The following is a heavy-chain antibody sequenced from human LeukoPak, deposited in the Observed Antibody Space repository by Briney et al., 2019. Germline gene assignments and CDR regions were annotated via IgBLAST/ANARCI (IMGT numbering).Heavy chain of an antibody. V-gene: IGHV3-74*01. J-gene: IGHJ1*01. CDR2: INSDGTDI. CDR3: ARVGYYDSSNYYAYFQH. CDR1: GFTFSSYW. D-gene: IGHD3-22*01. Sequence: GGSLRLSCAASGFTFSSYWMHWVRQAPGKGLEWVARINSDGTDISYGDSVKGRFTISRDNAKNTPYLQMNSLRVEDTAVYYCARVGYYDSSNYYAYFQHWGQGTLVTVSS.